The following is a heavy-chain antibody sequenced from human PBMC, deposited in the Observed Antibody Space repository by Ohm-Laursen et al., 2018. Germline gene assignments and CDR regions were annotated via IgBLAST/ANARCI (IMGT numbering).Heavy chain of an antibody. V-gene: IGHV4-34*01. Sequence: SQTLSLTCAVYGGSFSGYYWSWIRQPPGKGLEWIGEINHSGSTNYNPSLKSRVTISVDTSKNQFSLKLSSVTAADTAVYYCARVLRGYMITFGGVIATFDYWGQGTLVTVSS. CDR3: ARVLRGYMITFGGVIATFDY. CDR2: INHSGST. CDR1: GGSFSGYY. D-gene: IGHD3-16*02. J-gene: IGHJ4*02.